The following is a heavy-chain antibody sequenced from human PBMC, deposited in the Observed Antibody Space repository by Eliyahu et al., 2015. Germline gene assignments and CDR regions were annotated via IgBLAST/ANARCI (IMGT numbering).Heavy chain of an antibody. CDR3: ARTITGSYYGN. J-gene: IGHJ4*02. CDR2: IDPSDSYT. V-gene: IGHV5-10-1*03. D-gene: IGHD1-26*01. Sequence: EVQLVQSGAEVKKPGESLRISCKGSGYSFSNYWISWVRQRPGKGLEWMGRIDPSDSYTYYSPSFQGHVTISTDESISTAYLQWSSLKASDTAMYYCARTITGSYYGNWGQGTLVTVSS. CDR1: GYSFSNYW.